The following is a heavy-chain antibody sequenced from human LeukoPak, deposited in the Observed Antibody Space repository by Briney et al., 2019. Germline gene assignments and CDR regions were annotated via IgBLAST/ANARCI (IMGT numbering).Heavy chain of an antibody. CDR1: GFTFSSYE. CDR3: AELGITMIGGV. D-gene: IGHD3-10*02. Sequence: GGSLRLSCAASGFTFSSYEMNWVRQAPRKGLEWVSYISSSGSTIYYADSVKGRFTISRDNAKNSLYLQMNSLRAEDTAVYYCAELGITMIGGVCGKGTTVTISS. V-gene: IGHV3-48*03. CDR2: ISSSGSTI. J-gene: IGHJ6*04.